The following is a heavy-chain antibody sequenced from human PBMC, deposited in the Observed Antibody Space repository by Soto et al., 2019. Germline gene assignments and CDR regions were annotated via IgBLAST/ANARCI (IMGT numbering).Heavy chain of an antibody. CDR2: IYYSGST. CDR1: GGSISSGDYY. V-gene: IGHV4-30-4*01. J-gene: IGHJ5*02. Sequence: SETLSLTCTVSGGSISSGDYYWSWIRQPPGKGLEWIGYIYYSGSTCYNPSLKSRVTISVDTSKNQFSLKLSSVTAADTAVYYCASYTYYYDNRGRLNNWFDPWGHGTLVTVSS. CDR3: ASYTYYYDNRGRLNNWFDP. D-gene: IGHD3-22*01.